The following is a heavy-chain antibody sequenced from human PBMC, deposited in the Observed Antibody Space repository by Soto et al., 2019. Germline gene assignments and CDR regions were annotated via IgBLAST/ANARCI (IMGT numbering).Heavy chain of an antibody. CDR1: GFTFSSYA. D-gene: IGHD2-2*01. CDR3: ARDGMGCSSTSCYGYYYYGMDV. Sequence: QVQLVESGGGVVQPGRSLRLSCAASGFTFSSYAMHWVRQAPGKGLEWVAVISYDGSNKYYADSVKGRFTISRDNSKNTLYLQMNSLRAEDTAVYYCARDGMGCSSTSCYGYYYYGMDVWGQGPTVTVSS. CDR2: ISYDGSNK. V-gene: IGHV3-30-3*01. J-gene: IGHJ6*02.